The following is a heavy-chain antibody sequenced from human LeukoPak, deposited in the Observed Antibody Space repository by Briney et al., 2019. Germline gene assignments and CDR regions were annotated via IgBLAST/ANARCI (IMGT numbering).Heavy chain of an antibody. V-gene: IGHV3-30-3*01. CDR2: ISYDGSNK. J-gene: IGHJ4*02. Sequence: GGSLRLSCAASGFAFSSYAMHWVRQAPGKGLEWVAVISYDGSNKYYADSVKGRFTISRDNSKNTLYLQMNSLRAEDTAVYYCAKYGSGSYPLDYWGQGTLVTVSS. CDR3: AKYGSGSYPLDY. D-gene: IGHD3-10*01. CDR1: GFAFSSYA.